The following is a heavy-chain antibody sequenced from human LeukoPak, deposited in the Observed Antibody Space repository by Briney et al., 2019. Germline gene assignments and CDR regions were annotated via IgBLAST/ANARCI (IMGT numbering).Heavy chain of an antibody. CDR1: GGSISSGGYY. CDR2: IYYSGST. J-gene: IGHJ4*02. D-gene: IGHD2/OR15-2a*01. Sequence: PSETLSLTCTVSGGSISSGGYYWSWIRQHPGKGLEWIGFIYYSGSTYYNPSLKSRVSMSVDTSKNQFSLRLKSVTAADTAVYFCARQSSPFYFVDYWGQGIPVTVSS. CDR3: ARQSSPFYFVDY. V-gene: IGHV4-31*03.